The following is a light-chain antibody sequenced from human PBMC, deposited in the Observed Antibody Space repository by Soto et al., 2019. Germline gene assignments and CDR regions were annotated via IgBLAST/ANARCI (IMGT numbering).Light chain of an antibody. V-gene: IGKV4-1*01. J-gene: IGKJ5*01. CDR2: WAS. CDR3: QQYYLTPT. Sequence: DIVMTQSPDSLAVSLGGRATINCKSTQTVLYSSNNKNYLAWYQQKPAQPPKLLIHWASTRESGVPDRFSGSGSGTDFTLTINCLQAEDVAVYYCQQYYLTPTFDQGTRLEIK. CDR1: QTVLYSSNNKNY.